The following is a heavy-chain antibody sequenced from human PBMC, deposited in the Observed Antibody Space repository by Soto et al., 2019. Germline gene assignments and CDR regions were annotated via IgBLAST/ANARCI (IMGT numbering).Heavy chain of an antibody. CDR1: GFTFSSYG. J-gene: IGHJ4*02. V-gene: IGHV3-30*18. Sequence: PGGSLRLSCAASGFTFSSYGMHWVRQDPGKGLEWVAVISYDGSNKYYADSVKGRFTISRDNSKNTLYLQMNSLRAEDTTVYYCAKANNYYDSSGYYPPYFDYWGQGT. CDR3: AKANNYYDSSGYYPPYFDY. D-gene: IGHD3-22*01. CDR2: ISYDGSNK.